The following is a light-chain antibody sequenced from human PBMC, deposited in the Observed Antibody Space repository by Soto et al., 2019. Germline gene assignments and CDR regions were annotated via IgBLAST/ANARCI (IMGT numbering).Light chain of an antibody. CDR1: SSDVGTYNF. CDR2: DVS. CDR3: SSYTSSTTPL. V-gene: IGLV2-14*03. J-gene: IGLJ2*01. Sequence: QSALTQPASLSGSPGQSITISCTGTSSDVGTYNFVSWYQQHPGEVPKLMIHDVSNRPSGVSNRFSGSKSGNTASLTISGLQAEDEADYYCSSYTSSTTPLFGGGTKLTVL.